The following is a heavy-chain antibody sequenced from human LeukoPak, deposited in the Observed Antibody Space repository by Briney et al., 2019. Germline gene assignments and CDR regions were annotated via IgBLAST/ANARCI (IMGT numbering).Heavy chain of an antibody. D-gene: IGHD6-19*01. Sequence: GGSLKISCKGSGYSFTSYWIGRVRQMPGKGLEWMGIIYPGDSDTRYSPSFQGQVTISADKSISTAYLQWSSLKASDTAMYYCARLSFEQWLAPLDYWGQGTLVTVSS. CDR2: IYPGDSDT. CDR1: GYSFTSYW. CDR3: ARLSFEQWLAPLDY. J-gene: IGHJ4*02. V-gene: IGHV5-51*01.